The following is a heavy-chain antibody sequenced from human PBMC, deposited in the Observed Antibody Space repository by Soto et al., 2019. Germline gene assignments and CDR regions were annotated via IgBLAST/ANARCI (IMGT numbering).Heavy chain of an antibody. CDR1: GFSFSSYT. CDR2: ISGRGTTT. D-gene: IGHD6-13*01. Sequence: EVRLVESGGGFVQPGGSLRLSCEASGFSFSSYTMNWVRQAPGKGLEWVSFISGRGTTTYYADSVKGRFTVSRDNAKNSLYLEVTSLRDEDTAVYYCARLRASGWYMGGYLDSWGQGTLVTVSS. J-gene: IGHJ4*02. V-gene: IGHV3-48*02. CDR3: ARLRASGWYMGGYLDS.